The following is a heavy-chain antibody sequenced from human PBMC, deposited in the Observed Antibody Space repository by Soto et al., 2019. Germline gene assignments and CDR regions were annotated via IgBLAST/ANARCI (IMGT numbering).Heavy chain of an antibody. CDR2: LYTRGTT. D-gene: IGHD3-16*01. CDR1: GASISNFY. J-gene: IGHJ4*02. V-gene: IGHV4-4*07. Sequence: SETLSLTCSVSGASISNFYWSWIRQSAGKGLEWIGRLYTRGTTDYNPSLKSRVTMSIDTSKNRVSLSLTSVTAADTAVYYCAKGGTYYLDSWGQGIVVTVSS. CDR3: AKGGTYYLDS.